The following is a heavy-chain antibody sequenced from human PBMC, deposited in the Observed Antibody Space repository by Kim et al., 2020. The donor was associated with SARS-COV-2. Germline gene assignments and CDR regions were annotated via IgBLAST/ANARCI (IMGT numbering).Heavy chain of an antibody. J-gene: IGHJ4*02. V-gene: IGHV3-23*01. CDR1: GFTFDSYA. Sequence: GGSLRLSCAASGFTFDSYAMSWVRQAPGKGLEWVSNINGGGGRTYADSVKGRFTISRDNSKNTLYLQMNSLRADDTAVYYCAKRTGYNYGAIDYWGQGTLVTVSS. CDR2: INGGGGRT. D-gene: IGHD5-18*01. CDR3: AKRTGYNYGAIDY.